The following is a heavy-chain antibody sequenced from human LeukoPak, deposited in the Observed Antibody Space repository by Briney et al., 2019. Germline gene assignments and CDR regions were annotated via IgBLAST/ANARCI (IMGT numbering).Heavy chain of an antibody. Sequence: SETLSLTCAVYAGSFSNYYWSWIRQPPGKGREYIGEINHSGITTYNPTLMSQVTISVATSKTQSSLNLSSVTVADPAGYYCARGVPYCGSNSWYSFDDFDIWGQGTMVTVSS. D-gene: IGHD2-2*01. CDR2: INHSGIT. V-gene: IGHV4-34*01. CDR3: ARGVPYCGSNSWYSFDDFDI. J-gene: IGHJ3*02. CDR1: AGSFSNYY.